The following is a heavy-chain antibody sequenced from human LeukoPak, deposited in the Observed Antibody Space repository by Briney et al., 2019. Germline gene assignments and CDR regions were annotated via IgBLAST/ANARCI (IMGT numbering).Heavy chain of an antibody. CDR1: GGSISSSSYY. CDR3: ASNGDAVTTNPYYYYGMDA. J-gene: IGHJ6*02. CDR2: IYYSGST. D-gene: IGHD4-17*01. V-gene: IGHV4-39*01. Sequence: SETLSLTCTVSGGSISSSSYYWGWIRQPPGKGLEWIGSIYYSGSTYYNPSLKSRVTISVDTSKNQFSLKLSSVTAADTAVYYCASNGDAVTTNPYYYYGMDAWGQGTTVTVSS.